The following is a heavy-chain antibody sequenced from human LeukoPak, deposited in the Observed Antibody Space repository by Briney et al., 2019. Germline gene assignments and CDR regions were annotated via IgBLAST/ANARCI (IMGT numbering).Heavy chain of an antibody. CDR3: AKSAYHFDY. CDR2: ISSGSATI. CDR1: GFIFNSYA. J-gene: IGHJ4*02. V-gene: IGHV3-48*02. Sequence: GGCLRLSCAASGFIFNSYAMNWVRRAPGEGLAWVSYISSGSATIYYADSVKGRFTISRDSAKTSLYLQLNSLRDEDTAVYYCAKSAYHFDYWGQGTLVTVSS.